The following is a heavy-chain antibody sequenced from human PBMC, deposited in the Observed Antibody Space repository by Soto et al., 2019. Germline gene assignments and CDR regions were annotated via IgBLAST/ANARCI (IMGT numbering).Heavy chain of an antibody. J-gene: IGHJ4*02. CDR1: GFTLSAYW. D-gene: IGHD6-6*01. CDR3: ARDLYSRSSVFDY. V-gene: IGHV3-7*03. Sequence: GGSLRLSCAASGFTLSAYWMSWVRQAPGKGLEWVANIKQEGSEKYYVDSVKGRFTISRDNAKNSLYLQMNSLRVEDTAVYYCARDLYSRSSVFDYWGQGTLVTVSS. CDR2: IKQEGSEK.